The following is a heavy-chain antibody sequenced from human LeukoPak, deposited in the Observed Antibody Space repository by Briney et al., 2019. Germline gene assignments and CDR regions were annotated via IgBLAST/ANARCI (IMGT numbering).Heavy chain of an antibody. V-gene: IGHV4-34*01. D-gene: IGHD4-11*01. J-gene: IGHJ6*03. CDR3: ARVGPSSNFYYYYYYYMDV. CDR1: GGSISSYY. Sequence: PSETLSLTCTVSGGSISSYYWSWIRQPPGKGLEWIGEINHSGSTNYNPSLKSRVTISVDTSKNQFSLKLSSVTAADTAVYYCARVGPSSNFYYYYYYYMDVWGKGTTVTVSS. CDR2: INHSGST.